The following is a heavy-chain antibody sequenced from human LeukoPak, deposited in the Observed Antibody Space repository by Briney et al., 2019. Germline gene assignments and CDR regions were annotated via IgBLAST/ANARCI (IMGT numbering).Heavy chain of an antibody. CDR1: GFTFNNYA. J-gene: IGHJ4*02. Sequence: GGSLRLSCAASGFTFNNYAMSWVRQAPGKGLEWVSAISGSGVSTYYADSVKGRFTIPRDNSKNTLYLQMNSLRAEDTAVYYCAQGTYYDSSGYKYYFDYWGQGTLVTVSS. D-gene: IGHD3-22*01. V-gene: IGHV3-23*01. CDR2: ISGSGVST. CDR3: AQGTYYDSSGYKYYFDY.